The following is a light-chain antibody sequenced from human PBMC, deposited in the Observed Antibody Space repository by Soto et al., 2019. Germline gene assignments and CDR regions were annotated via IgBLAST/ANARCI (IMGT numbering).Light chain of an antibody. Sequence: QSVLTQPPSASGTPGQRVTISCSGSNSNIGSNTVNWYQQFPGTAPKLLIYSNNQRPSGVPDRFSGSKSGTSASLAISGLQSEDEADYYCAAWDDSLNGVVFGGGTQLTVL. V-gene: IGLV1-44*01. CDR2: SNN. J-gene: IGLJ2*01. CDR1: NSNIGSNT. CDR3: AAWDDSLNGVV.